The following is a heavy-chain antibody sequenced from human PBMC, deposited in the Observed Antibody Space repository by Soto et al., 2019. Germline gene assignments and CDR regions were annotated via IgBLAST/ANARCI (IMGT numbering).Heavy chain of an antibody. CDR2: IKSKTDGGTT. V-gene: IGHV3-15*01. CDR3: STAPISL. J-gene: IGHJ4*02. Sequence: LRLSCVVSGFTFSNVWMSWVRQAPGKGLEWVGRIKSKTDGGTTNYAAPVKGRFTISRDDSKNTLYLQMNSLKTEDTAVYFCSTAPISLWGQGTLVTVSS. CDR1: GFTFSNVW.